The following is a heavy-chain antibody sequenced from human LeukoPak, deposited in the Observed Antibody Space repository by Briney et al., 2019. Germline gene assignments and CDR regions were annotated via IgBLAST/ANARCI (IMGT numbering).Heavy chain of an antibody. Sequence: SETLSLTCTVSGASITSDTYYWGWVRQPPGKGLEWIGSIYHSGSTYYNPSLKSRVTISVDRSKNQFSLKLSSVTAADTAVYYCASREYYYDYWFDPWGQGTLVTVSS. D-gene: IGHD3-22*01. CDR2: IYHSGST. V-gene: IGHV4-39*07. CDR3: ASREYYYDYWFDP. J-gene: IGHJ5*02. CDR1: GASITSDTYY.